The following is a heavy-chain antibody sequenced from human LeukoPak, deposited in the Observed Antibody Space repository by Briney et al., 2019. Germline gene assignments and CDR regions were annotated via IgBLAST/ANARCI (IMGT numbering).Heavy chain of an antibody. D-gene: IGHD6-19*01. CDR2: ISGSGGST. CDR1: GFTFSSYA. J-gene: IGHJ2*01. V-gene: IGHV3-23*01. Sequence: GGSLGLSCAASGFTFSSYAMSWVRQAPGKGLEWVSAISGSGGSTYYADSVKGRFTISRDNSKNTLYLQMNSLRAEDTAVYYCAKALRVGAVDNWYFDLWGRGTLVTVSS. CDR3: AKALRVGAVDNWYFDL.